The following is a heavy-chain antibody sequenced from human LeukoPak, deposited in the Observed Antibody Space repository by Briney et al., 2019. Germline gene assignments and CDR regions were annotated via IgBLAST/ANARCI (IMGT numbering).Heavy chain of an antibody. V-gene: IGHV5-51*01. CDR3: ARRHDGGGWNYYAMDV. D-gene: IGHD4-23*01. CDR2: IFPGDSDT. J-gene: IGHJ6*02. CDR1: GYSFSSYW. Sequence: GESLKISCKGSGYSFSSYWIAWVRRMPGKGLEWMGIIFPGDSDTRYSPSFEGQVTISADKSISTAYLQWGSLKASDTGMYFCARRHDGGGWNYYAMDVWGQGTTVTVSS.